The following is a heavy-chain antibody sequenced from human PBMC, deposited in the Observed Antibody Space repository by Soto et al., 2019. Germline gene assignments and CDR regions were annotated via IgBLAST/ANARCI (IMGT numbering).Heavy chain of an antibody. V-gene: IGHV4-39*01. CDR2: IYYSGST. J-gene: IGHJ4*02. Sequence: SETLSLTCTVSGGSISSSSYYWGWIRQPPGKGLEWIGSIYYSGSTYYNPSLKSRVTISVDTSKNQFSLKLSSVTAADTAVYYCARQVVAATFYYWGQGTLVTVSS. CDR1: GGSISSSSYY. D-gene: IGHD2-15*01. CDR3: ARQVVAATFYY.